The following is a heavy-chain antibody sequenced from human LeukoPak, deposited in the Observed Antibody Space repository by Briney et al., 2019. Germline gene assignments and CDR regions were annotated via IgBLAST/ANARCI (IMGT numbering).Heavy chain of an antibody. V-gene: IGHV4-39*01. CDR3: ARLAVAGTPFDY. CDR1: GGSISSSSYY. J-gene: IGHJ4*02. CDR2: IYYSGST. D-gene: IGHD6-19*01. Sequence: PSETLSLTCTVSGGSISSSSYYWGWIRQPPGKGLEWIGSIYYSGSTYYNPSLKSRVTISVDTSKNQFSLKLSSVTAADTAVYYCARLAVAGTPFDYRGQGTLVTVSS.